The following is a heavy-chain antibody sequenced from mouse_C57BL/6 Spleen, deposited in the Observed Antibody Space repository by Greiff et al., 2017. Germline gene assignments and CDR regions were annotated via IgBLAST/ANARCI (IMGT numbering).Heavy chain of an antibody. CDR1: GYTFTSYW. D-gene: IGHD4-1*01. J-gene: IGHJ2*01. Sequence: QVQLQQPGAELVKPGASVKLSCKASGYTFTSYWMHWVKQRPGQGLEWIGMIHPNSGSTNYNEKFKSKATLTVDTSASTAYMQLSSLTSENSAVYDCASESPLTGTLDYWGQGTTLTVSS. V-gene: IGHV1-64*01. CDR2: IHPNSGST. CDR3: ASESPLTGTLDY.